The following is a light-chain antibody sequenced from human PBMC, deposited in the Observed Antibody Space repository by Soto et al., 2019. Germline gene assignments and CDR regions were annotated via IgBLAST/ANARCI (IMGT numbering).Light chain of an antibody. J-gene: IGLJ1*01. CDR3: TSYTSTSILYA. CDR2: QVR. V-gene: IGLV2-14*01. CDR1: RSDVGDYNF. Sequence: QSVLTQPASVSGSPGQSITISCTGTRSDVGDYNFVSCYQQNSGKAPKLIISQVRNRPSRGSIRFSGSTSGNRGSLAIAWLQAEYEADYYCTSYTSTSILYAFGTGTKVTVL.